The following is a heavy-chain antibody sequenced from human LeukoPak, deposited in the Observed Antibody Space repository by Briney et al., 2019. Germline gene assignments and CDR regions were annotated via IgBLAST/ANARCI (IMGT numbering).Heavy chain of an antibody. D-gene: IGHD2-2*01. V-gene: IGHV1-8*03. J-gene: IGHJ5*02. CDR2: MNPNSGNT. CDR3: ARGPVGWFDP. Sequence: VSVKVSCKASGYTFTSYDINWVRQATGQGLEWMGWMNPNSGNTGYAQKFQGRVTITRNTSISTAYMELRSLRSDDTAVYYCARGPVGWFDPWGQGTLVTVSS. CDR1: GYTFTSYD.